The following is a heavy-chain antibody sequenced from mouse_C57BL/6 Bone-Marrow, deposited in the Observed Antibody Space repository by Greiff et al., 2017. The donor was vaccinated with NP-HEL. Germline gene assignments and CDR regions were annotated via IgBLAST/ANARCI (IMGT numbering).Heavy chain of an antibody. CDR3: ARDSPIYYYGSSFFWYFDV. D-gene: IGHD1-1*01. Sequence: EVQLVESAGGLVQPGSSMKLSCTASGFTFSDYYMAWVRQVPEKGLEWVANINYDGSSTYYLDSLKSRFIISRDNAKNILYLQMSSLKSEDTATYYCARDSPIYYYGSSFFWYFDVWGTGTTVTVSS. CDR1: GFTFSDYY. J-gene: IGHJ1*03. V-gene: IGHV5-16*01. CDR2: INYDGSST.